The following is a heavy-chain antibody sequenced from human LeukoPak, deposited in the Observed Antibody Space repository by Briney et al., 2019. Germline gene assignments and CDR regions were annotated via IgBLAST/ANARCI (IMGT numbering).Heavy chain of an antibody. CDR2: IYYSGST. D-gene: IGHD6-13*01. Sequence: ASETLFLTCTVSGGSISSSSYYWGWLRQPPVKGLEWIGSIYYSGSTYYNPSLKSRVTISVDTSKNQFSLKLSSVTAADTAVYYCSHELAAAGTRSNFWGQGTLVTVSS. CDR1: GGSISSSSYY. CDR3: SHELAAAGTRSNF. J-gene: IGHJ4*02. V-gene: IGHV4-39*01.